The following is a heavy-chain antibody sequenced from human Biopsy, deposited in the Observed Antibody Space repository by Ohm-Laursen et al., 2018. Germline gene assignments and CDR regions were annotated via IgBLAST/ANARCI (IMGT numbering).Heavy chain of an antibody. CDR3: ARDSRGGHLNTTLITGKNLDS. V-gene: IGHV4-59*01. D-gene: IGHD3-16*01. CDR1: RDSISNYY. CDR2: IYYTGST. J-gene: IGHJ4*02. Sequence: SDTLSLTRSVSRDSISNYYWTWIRQSPGKGLEWFGYIYYTGSTNYNPSVKSRVTISVDTSKNQFSLKLNSVTAADAAVYFFARDSRGGHLNTTLITGKNLDSWGQGILVTVSS.